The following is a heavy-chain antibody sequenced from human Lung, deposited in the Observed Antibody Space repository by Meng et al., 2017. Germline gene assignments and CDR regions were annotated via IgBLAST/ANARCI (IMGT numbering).Heavy chain of an antibody. CDR2: INTNTGNP. CDR3: ASGWFGELFGYFDL. Sequence: QVQLLQLWSELKKPGASVKVSCKASGYTFTSYAMNWVRQAPGQGLEWMGWINTNTGNPTYAQGFTGRFVFSLDTSVSTAYLQISSLKAEDTAVYYCASGWFGELFGYFDLWGRGTLVTVSS. V-gene: IGHV7-4-1*02. J-gene: IGHJ2*01. CDR1: GYTFTSYA. D-gene: IGHD3-10*01.